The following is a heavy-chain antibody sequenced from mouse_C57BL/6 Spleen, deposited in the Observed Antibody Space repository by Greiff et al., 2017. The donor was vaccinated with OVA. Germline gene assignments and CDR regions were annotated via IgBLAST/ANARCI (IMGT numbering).Heavy chain of an antibody. V-gene: IGHV1-82*01. CDR1: GYAFSSSW. CDR3: ARDSSGTFAY. J-gene: IGHJ3*01. Sequence: QVQLQQSGPELVKPGASVKISCKASGYAFSSSWMSWVKQRPGKGLEWIGRIYPGDGDTNYNGKFKGKATLTADKSSSTVYMQLSSLTSEDSAVYFCARDSSGTFAYWGQGTLVTVSA. CDR2: IYPGDGDT. D-gene: IGHD3-2*02.